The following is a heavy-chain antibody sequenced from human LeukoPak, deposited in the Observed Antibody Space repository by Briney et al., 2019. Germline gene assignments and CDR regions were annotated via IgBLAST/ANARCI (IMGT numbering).Heavy chain of an antibody. CDR2: IYYSGRT. J-gene: IGHJ5*02. D-gene: IGHD1-26*01. CDR3: AKHEYSGSYYGLSWFDP. V-gene: IGHV4-39*01. CDR1: GGSISSSGYY. Sequence: SETLSLTCTVSGGSISSSGYYWGWIRQPPGKGLEWIASIYYSGRTYYNPSLKSRVTFSVATSRNQLSLKLTSLTPADRAWIYCAKHEYSGSYYGLSWFDPWGQGTLVTVSS.